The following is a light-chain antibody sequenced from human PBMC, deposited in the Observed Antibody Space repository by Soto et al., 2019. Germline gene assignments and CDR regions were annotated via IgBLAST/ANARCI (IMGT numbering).Light chain of an antibody. CDR3: QSYDGSLTFVV. J-gene: IGLJ7*01. CDR2: ANT. CDR1: SSNIGAGYD. Sequence: QSVLTQPPSVSGAPGQRVAISCTGSSSNIGAGYDVHWYQQLPGTAPKLLIYANTNRPSGVPDRFSGSKSGTSAFLAITGLQAEDEADYYCQSYDGSLTFVVFGRGTQLTVL. V-gene: IGLV1-40*01.